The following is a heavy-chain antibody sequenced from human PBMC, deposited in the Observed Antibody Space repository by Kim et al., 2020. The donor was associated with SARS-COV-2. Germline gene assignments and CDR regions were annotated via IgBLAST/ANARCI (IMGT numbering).Heavy chain of an antibody. J-gene: IGHJ4*02. CDR2: IKSKTDGGTT. V-gene: IGHV3-15*01. CDR3: TTDFPNHLGSGWYFFDY. CDR1: GFTFSNAW. D-gene: IGHD6-19*01. Sequence: GGSLRLSCAASGFTFSNAWMSWVRQAPGKGLEWVGRIKSKTDGGTTDYAAPVKGRFTISRDDSKNTLYLQMNSLKTEDTAVYYCTTDFPNHLGSGWYFFDYWGQGTLVTVSS.